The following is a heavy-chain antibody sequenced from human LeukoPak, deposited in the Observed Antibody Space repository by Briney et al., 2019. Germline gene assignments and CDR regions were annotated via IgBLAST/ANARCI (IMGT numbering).Heavy chain of an antibody. CDR1: GYTFTGYY. CDR2: INPNSGGT. J-gene: IGHJ4*02. CDR3: ARSVRLGTIVGATAYFDY. Sequence: ASVKVSCKASGYTFTGYYMHWVRQAPGQGLEWMGWINPNSGGTNYAQKFQGRVTMTRDTSISTAYMELSSLRSEDTAVYYCARSVRLGTIVGATAYFDYWGQGTLVTVSS. D-gene: IGHD1-26*01. V-gene: IGHV1-2*02.